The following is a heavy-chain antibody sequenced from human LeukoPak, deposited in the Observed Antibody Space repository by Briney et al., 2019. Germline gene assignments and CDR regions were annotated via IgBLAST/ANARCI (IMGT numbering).Heavy chain of an antibody. Sequence: ASVKVSCKASGYTFTSYYMHWVRQAPGQGLEWMGIINPSGGSTSYAQKFQGRVTMTRDMSTSTVYMELSSLRSEDTAVYYCARDPSEYYYDSSGYYLFRELGYFDYWGQGTLVAVSS. D-gene: IGHD3-22*01. J-gene: IGHJ4*02. V-gene: IGHV1-46*01. CDR1: GYTFTSYY. CDR3: ARDPSEYYYDSSGYYLFRELGYFDY. CDR2: INPSGGST.